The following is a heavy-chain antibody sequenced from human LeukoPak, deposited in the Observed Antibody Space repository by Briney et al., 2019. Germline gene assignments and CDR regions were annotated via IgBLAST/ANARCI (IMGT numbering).Heavy chain of an antibody. Sequence: GGSLRLSCAASGFTLSSYEMNWVRQAPGKGLQWVSDINSSGNTIYYADSVKGRFTISRDNAKNSLYLQMNSLRAEDTAVYYCARKYCSTTSCLFDKWGQGTLVTVSS. CDR3: ARKYCSTTSCLFDK. J-gene: IGHJ4*02. CDR1: GFTLSSYE. V-gene: IGHV3-48*03. CDR2: INSSGNTI. D-gene: IGHD2-2*01.